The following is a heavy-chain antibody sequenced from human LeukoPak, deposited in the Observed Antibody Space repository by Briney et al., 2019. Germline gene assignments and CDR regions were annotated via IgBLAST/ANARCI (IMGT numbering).Heavy chain of an antibody. CDR1: GGTFSSYA. D-gene: IGHD3-10*01. V-gene: IGHV1-69*13. Sequence: GASVTVSCKASGGTFSSYAISWVRQAPGQGLEWMGGIIPIFGTANYAQKFQGRVTITADESTSTAYMELSSLRSEDTAVYYCASKRFLSVYYYGMDVWGQGTTVTVSS. CDR2: IIPIFGTA. J-gene: IGHJ6*02. CDR3: ASKRFLSVYYYGMDV.